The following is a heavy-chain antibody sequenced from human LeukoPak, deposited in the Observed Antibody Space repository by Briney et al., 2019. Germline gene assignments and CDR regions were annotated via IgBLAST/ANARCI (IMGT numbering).Heavy chain of an antibody. V-gene: IGHV5-51*01. CDR2: IYPGDSDT. J-gene: IGHJ4*02. D-gene: IGHD3-10*01. CDR3: ARPSYYYGSGSYNY. CDR1: GYSFTSYW. Sequence: GASLKISCKGSGYSFTSYWIGWVRQMPGKVLEWMGIIYPGDSDTRYSPSFQGQVTISADKSISTAYLQWSSLKASDTAMYYCARPSYYYGSGSYNYWGQGTLVTVSS.